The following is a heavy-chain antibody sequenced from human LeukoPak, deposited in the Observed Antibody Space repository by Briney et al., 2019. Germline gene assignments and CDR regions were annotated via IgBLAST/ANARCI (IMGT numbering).Heavy chain of an antibody. D-gene: IGHD5-18*01. CDR3: ARGGAYSYGGLGY. V-gene: IGHV3-74*01. J-gene: IGHJ4*02. Sequence: GGSLRLSCAASGFTFSSYWMHWVRQAPGKGLVWVSRINSDGSSTSYADSVKGRFTISRDNAKNTLYLQMSSLRAEDTAVYYCARGGAYSYGGLGYWGQGTLVTVSS. CDR2: INSDGSST. CDR1: GFTFSSYW.